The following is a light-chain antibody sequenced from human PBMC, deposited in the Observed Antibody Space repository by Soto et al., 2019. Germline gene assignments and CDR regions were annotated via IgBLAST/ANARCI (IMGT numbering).Light chain of an antibody. CDR2: SDT. J-gene: IGLJ1*01. V-gene: IGLV3-21*04. CDR1: NIGSKG. Sequence: SYELTQPPSVSVAPGKTASISCGGNNIGSKGVHWYQQKPGQAPVLVIYSDTDLPPVIPERFSGSNSGNTATLIITRVEAGDEADYYCQLWDVGSDHYVFGSGTKLTVL. CDR3: QLWDVGSDHYV.